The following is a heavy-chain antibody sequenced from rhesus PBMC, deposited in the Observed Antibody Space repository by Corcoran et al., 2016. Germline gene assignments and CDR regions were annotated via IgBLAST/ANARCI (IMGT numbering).Heavy chain of an antibody. CDR3: ARIDGSLYGLDS. J-gene: IGHJ6*01. CDR1: GFSLSTSGMG. Sequence: QVTLKESGPALVKPTQTLTLTCTFSGFSLSTSGMGVVWIRQPPGKALKWLASIYWDDDKYYKTSLRSRLTISKDTSKNQVVLTMTNMDPVDTATYYCARIDGSLYGLDSWGQGVVVTVSS. D-gene: IGHD4-4*01. CDR2: IYWDDDK. V-gene: IGHV2S1*01.